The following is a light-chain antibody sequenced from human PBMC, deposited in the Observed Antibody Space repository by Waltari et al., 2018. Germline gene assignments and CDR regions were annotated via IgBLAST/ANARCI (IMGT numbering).Light chain of an antibody. V-gene: IGKV3-20*01. CDR3: QQYVSLPAT. Sequence: IVLTQSPGPLSLPPGARPIPSCRASQSVSKYLAWDQQKPGQAPRLLIFGASSRATGIPDRFSGSGSGTDLSLTISRVEPEDFAVYYCQQYVSLPATFGQGTKVEIE. CDR1: QSVSKY. CDR2: GAS. J-gene: IGKJ1*01.